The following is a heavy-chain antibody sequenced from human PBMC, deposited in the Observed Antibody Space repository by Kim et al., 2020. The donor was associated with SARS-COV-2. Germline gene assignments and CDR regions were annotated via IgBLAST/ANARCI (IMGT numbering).Heavy chain of an antibody. CDR3: AKPVSRSGTDAFDI. J-gene: IGHJ3*02. V-gene: IGHV3-23*01. D-gene: IGHD2-8*01. Sequence: ADSVKGRFTISRDNSKNTLYLQMNSLRAGDTAVYYCAKPVSRSGTDAFDIWGQGTMVTVSS.